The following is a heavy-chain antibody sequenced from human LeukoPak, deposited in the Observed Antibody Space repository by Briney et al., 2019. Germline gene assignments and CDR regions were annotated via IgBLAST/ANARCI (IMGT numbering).Heavy chain of an antibody. D-gene: IGHD3-22*01. Sequence: ASVKVSCKASGYTFTSYGISWVRQAPGQGLEWMGWISAYNGNTNYAQKLQGRVTMTTDTSTSTAYMELRSLRSDDTAVYYCAREVHYYDSSGYQHYYFDYWGQGTLVTVSS. CDR3: AREVHYYDSSGYQHYYFDY. CDR2: ISAYNGNT. V-gene: IGHV1-18*01. CDR1: GYTFTSYG. J-gene: IGHJ4*02.